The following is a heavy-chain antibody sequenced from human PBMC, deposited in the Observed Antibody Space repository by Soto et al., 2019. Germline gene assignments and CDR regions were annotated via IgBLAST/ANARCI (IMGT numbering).Heavy chain of an antibody. D-gene: IGHD6-6*01. CDR2: IYPGDSET. J-gene: IGHJ6*02. CDR1: RYNFSHYW. V-gene: IGHV5-51*01. Sequence: EVQLVQSGAEVKKPGESLKISCKGSRYNFSHYWIAWMRQMPGKGLEWMGIIYPGDSETRFSPSFQGQVTISVDKSISTAYLQWTSLKASDTAIYYCATCIEARPGGLDVWGQGTTVTVSS. CDR3: ATCIEARPGGLDV.